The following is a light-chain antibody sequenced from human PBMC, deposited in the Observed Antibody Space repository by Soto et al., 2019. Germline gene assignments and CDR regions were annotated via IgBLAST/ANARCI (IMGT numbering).Light chain of an antibody. Sequence: AIEMTHSPSSLSASVGDTVTITCRASQGIGKDLAWFQQRPGKAPKIVIYGASGLQNGVPSRVRGSGSGTDFTLTISGLQPEDFETYFCLQDFNYPWTFGQGTKVDIK. CDR2: GAS. V-gene: IGKV1-6*01. CDR3: LQDFNYPWT. J-gene: IGKJ1*01. CDR1: QGIGKD.